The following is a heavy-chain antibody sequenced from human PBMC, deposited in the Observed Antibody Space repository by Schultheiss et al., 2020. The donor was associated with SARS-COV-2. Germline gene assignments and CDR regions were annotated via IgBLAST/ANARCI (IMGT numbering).Heavy chain of an antibody. CDR3: AKESGRYCSSTSCPFDY. J-gene: IGHJ4*02. Sequence: GGSLRLSCAASGFTFSSYAMSWVRQAPGKGLEWVSSISSSSTIYYADSVKGRFTISRDNAKNSLYLQMNSLRAEDTAVYYCAKESGRYCSSTSCPFDYWGQGTLVTVSS. CDR1: GFTFSSYA. V-gene: IGHV3-69-1*01. D-gene: IGHD2-2*01. CDR2: ISSSSTI.